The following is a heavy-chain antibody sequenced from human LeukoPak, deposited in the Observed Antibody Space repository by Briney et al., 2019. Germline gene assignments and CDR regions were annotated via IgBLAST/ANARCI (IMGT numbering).Heavy chain of an antibody. CDR2: IYYSGST. J-gene: IGHJ6*02. CDR3: AGTRDGYKTYYYGMDV. CDR1: GGSNSSYY. Sequence: PSETLSLTCTVSGGSNSSYYWSWIRQPPGKGLEWIGYIYYSGSTNYNPSLKSRVTISVDTSKNQFSLKLSSVTAADTAVYYCAGTRDGYKTYYYGMDVWGQGTTVTVSS. V-gene: IGHV4-59*01. D-gene: IGHD5-24*01.